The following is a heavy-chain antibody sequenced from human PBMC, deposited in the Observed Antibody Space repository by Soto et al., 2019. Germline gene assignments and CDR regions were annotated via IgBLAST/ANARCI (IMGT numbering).Heavy chain of an antibody. J-gene: IGHJ4*02. CDR3: ARDLSTGSVDY. CDR2: ICWDGGSK. Sequence: GGSLRLSCAASGFTFDDYTMHWVRQAPGKGLEWVSLICWDGGSKDYADSVKGRFTISRDETKNTLYLQMNSLRVEDTAVYYCARDLSTGSVDYGGQGTLVTVSS. D-gene: IGHD3-9*01. V-gene: IGHV3-43*01. CDR1: GFTFDDYT.